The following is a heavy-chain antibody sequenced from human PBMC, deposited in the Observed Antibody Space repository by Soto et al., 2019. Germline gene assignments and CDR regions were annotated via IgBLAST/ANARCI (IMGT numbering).Heavy chain of an antibody. CDR2: INDSGGT. CDR3: ARGRKGFSSSCYVD. CDR1: GGSFSGYY. D-gene: IGHD6-13*01. V-gene: IGHV4-34*01. Sequence: QVQLQQWGAGLLKPSETLSLTCAVYGGSFSGYYWTGIRQPPGKGLEWIGEINDSGGTDYNPSLKSRVNISLDTSKNQLSLKQSSVTAADTAVYYCARGRKGFSSSCYVDWGQGTLVTVSS. J-gene: IGHJ1*01.